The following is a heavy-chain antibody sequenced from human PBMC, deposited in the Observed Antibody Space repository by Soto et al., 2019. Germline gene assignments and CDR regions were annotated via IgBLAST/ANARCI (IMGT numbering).Heavy chain of an antibody. CDR1: GGTFSSYA. CDR2: IIPIFGTA. Sequence: GASVKVSCKASGGTFSSYAISWVRQAPGQGLEWMGGIIPIFGTANYAQKFQGRVTITADESTSTAYMELSSLRSEDTAVYYCARGATKDYYYSGMDVWGQGTTVTVSS. CDR3: ARGATKDYYYSGMDV. D-gene: IGHD1-26*01. V-gene: IGHV1-69*13. J-gene: IGHJ6*02.